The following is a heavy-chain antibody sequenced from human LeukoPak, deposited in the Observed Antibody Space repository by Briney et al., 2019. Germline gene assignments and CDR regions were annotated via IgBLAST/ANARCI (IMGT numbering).Heavy chain of an antibody. CDR2: ISAYNGNT. CDR3: AREGHSSSWTTYYYYMDV. D-gene: IGHD6-13*01. V-gene: IGHV1-18*01. CDR1: GYTFTSYG. J-gene: IGHJ6*03. Sequence: GASVKVSCKASGYTFTSYGISWVRQAPGQGLEWMGWISAYNGNTNYAQKLQGRVTMTTDTSTSIAYMELRSLRSDDTAVYYCAREGHSSSWTTYYYYMDVWGKGTTVTVSS.